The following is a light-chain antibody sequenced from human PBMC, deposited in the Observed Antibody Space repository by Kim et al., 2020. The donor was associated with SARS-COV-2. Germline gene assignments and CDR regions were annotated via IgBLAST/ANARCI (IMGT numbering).Light chain of an antibody. J-gene: IGKJ1*01. CDR3: QQYGSLPRT. CDR1: QSVSANY. V-gene: IGKV3-20*01. Sequence: SPGERATVSCRASQSVSANYLACYQHKRGQAPRLLIYGASTRATGIPDRFSGSGSGTDFTLTISRLEPEDFAVYYCQQYGSLPRTFGQGTKVDIK. CDR2: GAS.